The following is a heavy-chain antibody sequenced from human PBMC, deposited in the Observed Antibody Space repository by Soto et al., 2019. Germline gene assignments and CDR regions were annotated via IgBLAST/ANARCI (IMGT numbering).Heavy chain of an antibody. D-gene: IGHD1-1*01. CDR3: AKARELERRPRDAFDT. V-gene: IGHV3-23*01. CDR1: GFTFSSHA. J-gene: IGHJ3*02. CDR2: ISPSGSNT. Sequence: EVQVLESGGGLVQPGGTLRLSCAASGFTFSSHAMNWVRQAPGKGLEWVSGISPSGSNTYYADSVKGRFTLSRDNSKNTLSLQMKSLRAEDTAVYYCAKARELERRPRDAFDTWGQGTAVTVSS.